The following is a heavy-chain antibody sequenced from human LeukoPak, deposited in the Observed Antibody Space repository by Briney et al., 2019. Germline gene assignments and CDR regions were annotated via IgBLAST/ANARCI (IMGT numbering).Heavy chain of an antibody. V-gene: IGHV1-69*01. CDR1: GGTFSSYA. CDR3: ARVRSIAAAGTGPYYFDY. Sequence: SVKVSCKASGGTFSSYAISWVRQAPGQELEWMGGIIPIFGTANYAQKFQGRVTITADESTSTAYMELSSLRSEDTAVYYCARVRSIAAAGTGPYYFDYWGQGTLVTVSS. J-gene: IGHJ4*02. D-gene: IGHD6-13*01. CDR2: IIPIFGTA.